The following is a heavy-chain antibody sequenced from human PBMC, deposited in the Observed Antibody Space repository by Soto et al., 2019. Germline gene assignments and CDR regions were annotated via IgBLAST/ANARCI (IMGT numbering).Heavy chain of an antibody. CDR2: INHSGST. J-gene: IGHJ4*02. Sequence: QVQLPQWGAGLFKPSETLSLTCAVYGGSFSGYYWSWIRQPPRKGLEWIGEINHSGSTNYNPSLKSRVTISVATSKNQFSLKLSSVTAAYTAVYYCARVGSSSWIDYWGQGTLVTVSS. V-gene: IGHV4-34*01. CDR1: GGSFSGYY. CDR3: ARVGSSSWIDY. D-gene: IGHD6-13*01.